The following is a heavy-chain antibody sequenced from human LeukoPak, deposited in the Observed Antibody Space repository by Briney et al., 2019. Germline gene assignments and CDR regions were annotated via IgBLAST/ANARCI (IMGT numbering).Heavy chain of an antibody. V-gene: IGHV3-23*01. D-gene: IGHD2-15*01. CDR1: GFTFSSYA. CDR3: AKDPQCSGGSCYGYFDR. J-gene: IGHJ4*02. Sequence: GGSLRLSCAASGFTFSSYAMNWVRQAPGKGLEWVSRVSGDSGSTYYADFVKGRFTISRDNSKNTLYLQMNSLRAEDTAVYYCAKDPQCSGGSCYGYFDRWGQGTLVTVSS. CDR2: VSGDSGST.